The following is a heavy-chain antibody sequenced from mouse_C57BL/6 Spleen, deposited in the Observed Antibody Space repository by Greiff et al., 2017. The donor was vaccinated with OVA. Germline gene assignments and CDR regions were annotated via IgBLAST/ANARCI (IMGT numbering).Heavy chain of an antibody. CDR2: IYPGDGDT. CDR1: GYAFSSSW. CDR3: ARERWLLG. Sequence: QVQLQQSGPELVKPGASVKISCKASGYAFSSSWMNWVKQRPGQGLEWIGRIYPGDGDTNYNGKFKGKATLTADKSSSTAYLQLSSLTSEDSAVFFCARERWLLGWGQGTTLTVSS. J-gene: IGHJ2*01. D-gene: IGHD2-3*01. V-gene: IGHV1-82*01.